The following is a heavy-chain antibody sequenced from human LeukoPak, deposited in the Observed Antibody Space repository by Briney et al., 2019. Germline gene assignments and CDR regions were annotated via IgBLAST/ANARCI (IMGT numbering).Heavy chain of an antibody. V-gene: IGHV5-51*01. CDR2: VHPGDSDT. Sequence: GESLKISCKGSGYSFTNYWIGWVRQMPGKGLEWMGIVHPGDSDTRDSPSFQGQVTISADRSISTAYLRWSSLKASDTAMYYCARQGSTWYSSDYWGQGALVTVSS. D-gene: IGHD6-13*01. CDR3: ARQGSTWYSSDY. CDR1: GYSFTNYW. J-gene: IGHJ4*02.